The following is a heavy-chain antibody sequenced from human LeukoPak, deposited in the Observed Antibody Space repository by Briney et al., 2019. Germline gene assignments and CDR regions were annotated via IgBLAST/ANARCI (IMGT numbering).Heavy chain of an antibody. J-gene: IGHJ4*02. D-gene: IGHD3-10*01. Sequence: GGSLRLSCAASGFTYNNYWMTWFRQAPGKGLEWVANIKQDGTEIFYVDSVRGRFIISRDNAENSLYLQMNSLRVEDTAVYYCARTPDGADYWGQGTLVTVSS. CDR2: IKQDGTEI. CDR3: ARTPDGADY. V-gene: IGHV3-7*01. CDR1: GFTYNNYW.